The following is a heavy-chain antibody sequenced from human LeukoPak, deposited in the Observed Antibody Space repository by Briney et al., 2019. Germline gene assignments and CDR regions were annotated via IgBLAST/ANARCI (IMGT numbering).Heavy chain of an antibody. Sequence: GGSLRLSCAASRFTFSSYEMNWVRQAPGEGLEWVSYISGSGIRHYADSVKGRFTISRDNAKNSLYLQMNSLRVEDTAVYYCAREDTGVAFDIWGQGTTVTV. CDR2: ISGSGIR. CDR1: RFTFSSYE. CDR3: AREDTGVAFDI. D-gene: IGHD2-8*01. J-gene: IGHJ3*02. V-gene: IGHV3-48*03.